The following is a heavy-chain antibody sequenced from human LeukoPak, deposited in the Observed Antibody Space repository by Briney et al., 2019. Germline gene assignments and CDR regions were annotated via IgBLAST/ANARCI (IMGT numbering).Heavy chain of an antibody. J-gene: IGHJ6*03. Sequence: PGGSLRLSCAASGFTFSSYGMHWVRQAPGKGLEWVAFIRYDGSNKYYADSVKGRFTISRDNSKNTLYLQMNSLRAEDTAVYYCAKEGTVATSKYYHYYYMDVWGKGTTVTVSS. CDR2: IRYDGSNK. CDR3: AKEGTVATSKYYHYYYMDV. D-gene: IGHD4-17*01. V-gene: IGHV3-30*02. CDR1: GFTFSSYG.